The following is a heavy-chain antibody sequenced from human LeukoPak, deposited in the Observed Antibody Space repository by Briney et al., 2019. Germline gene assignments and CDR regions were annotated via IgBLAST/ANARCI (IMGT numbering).Heavy chain of an antibody. V-gene: IGHV4-61*02. CDR3: ARDDYDILTGYCYFDY. CDR1: GYSISSGYY. D-gene: IGHD3-9*01. CDR2: IYTSGST. Sequence: SETLSLTCTVSGYSISSGYYWGWIRQPAGKGLEWIGRIYTSGSTNYNPSLKSRVTMSVDTSKNQFSLKLSSVTAADTAVYYCARDDYDILTGYCYFDYWGQGTLVTVSS. J-gene: IGHJ4*02.